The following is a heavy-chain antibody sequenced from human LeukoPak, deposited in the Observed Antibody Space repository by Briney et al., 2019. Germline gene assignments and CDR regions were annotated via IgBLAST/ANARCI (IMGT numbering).Heavy chain of an antibody. J-gene: IGHJ4*02. Sequence: PGGSLRLSCAASGFTFSSYAMSWVRQAPGKGLEWVSAISGSGGSTYYADSVKGRFTISRDNSKNTLYLQMNSLRAEDTAVYYCAKGAGTFYGGNWYISLDYWGRGTLVTVSS. D-gene: IGHD4-23*01. V-gene: IGHV3-23*01. CDR1: GFTFSSYA. CDR3: AKGAGTFYGGNWYISLDY. CDR2: ISGSGGST.